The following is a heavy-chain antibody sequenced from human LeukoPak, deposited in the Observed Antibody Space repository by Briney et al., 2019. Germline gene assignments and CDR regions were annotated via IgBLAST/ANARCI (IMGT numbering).Heavy chain of an antibody. CDR1: GFTFSSYW. V-gene: IGHV3-74*01. CDR3: ARGRGSSWPDY. J-gene: IGHJ4*02. D-gene: IGHD6-13*01. CDR2: INSDGSST. Sequence: GGSLRLSCAASGFTFSSYWMHWVRQAPGKGLVWVSRINSDGSSTSYEDSVKGRFTISRDNAKNTLYLQMNSLRAEDTAVYYCARGRGSSWPDYWGQGTLVTVSS.